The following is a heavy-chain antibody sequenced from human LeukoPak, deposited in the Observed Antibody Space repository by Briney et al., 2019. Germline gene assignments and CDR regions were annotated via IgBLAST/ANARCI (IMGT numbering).Heavy chain of an antibody. CDR3: ARIKDIVVVPAAGGDAFDI. V-gene: IGHV5-51*01. J-gene: IGHJ3*02. CDR2: IYPGDSDT. Sequence: GESLKISCKGSGYSFTSYGIGWVRQMPGKGLEWMGIIYPGDSDTRYSPSFQGQVTISADKSISTAYLQWSSLKASDTAMYYCARIKDIVVVPAAGGDAFDIWGQGTMVTVSS. D-gene: IGHD2-2*01. CDR1: GYSFTSYG.